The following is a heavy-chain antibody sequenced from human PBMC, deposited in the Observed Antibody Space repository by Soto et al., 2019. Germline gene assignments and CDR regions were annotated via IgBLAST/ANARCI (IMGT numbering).Heavy chain of an antibody. Sequence: PSETLSLTCTVSGGSISSGGYYWSWIRQHPGKGLEWIGYIYYSGSTYYNPSLKSRVTISVDTSKNQFSLKLSSVTAADTAVYYCAREAIVATVDYWGQGTLVTVSS. V-gene: IGHV4-31*03. CDR1: GGSISSGGYY. CDR3: AREAIVATVDY. J-gene: IGHJ4*02. D-gene: IGHD5-12*01. CDR2: IYYSGST.